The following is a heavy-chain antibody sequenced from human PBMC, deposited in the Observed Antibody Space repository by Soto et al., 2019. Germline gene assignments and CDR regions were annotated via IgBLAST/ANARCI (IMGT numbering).Heavy chain of an antibody. V-gene: IGHV3-15*01. Sequence: EVQLVESGGGLVMPGGSLRLSCAASGFTFNNAWMSWVRQAPGKGLEWVGRIKTKSDGGTTDYAAPVKGRFTISREDSKNTLYLQMNSLKIEDTAIYYCTTALLYASGSYSHIYYHYGVDVWGQGTTVTVSS. J-gene: IGHJ6*02. CDR1: GFTFNNAW. CDR3: TTALLYASGSYSHIYYHYGVDV. D-gene: IGHD3-10*01. CDR2: IKTKSDGGTT.